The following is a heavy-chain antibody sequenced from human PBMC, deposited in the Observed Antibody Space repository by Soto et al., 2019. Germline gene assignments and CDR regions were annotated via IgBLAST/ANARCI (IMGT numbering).Heavy chain of an antibody. Sequence: PSDTLSLTCTVSGGSIRSTNYYWGWIRQPPGKGLEWIGSFFYSGTTYYNPSLKSRVTISVDTSKNQFSLKLRSVTAADTAVYYCARQSSHIVGVTAIMGAFDIWGQGTMVTVSS. CDR2: FFYSGTT. J-gene: IGHJ3*02. V-gene: IGHV4-39*01. CDR1: GGSIRSTNYY. CDR3: ARQSSHIVGVTAIMGAFDI. D-gene: IGHD2-21*02.